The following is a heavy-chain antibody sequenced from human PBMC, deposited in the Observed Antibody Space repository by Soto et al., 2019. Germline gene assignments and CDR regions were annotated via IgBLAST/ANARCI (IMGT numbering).Heavy chain of an antibody. Sequence: SETLSLTCTVSGGSISSGGYYWSWIRQHPGKGLEWIGYIYYSGSTYYNTSLKSRVTISVDTSKNQFSLKLSSVTAADTAVYFCAREPRYCSGGSCFPLYYFDYWGQGTLVTVSS. CDR1: GGSISSGGYY. V-gene: IGHV4-31*03. CDR2: IYYSGST. J-gene: IGHJ4*02. D-gene: IGHD2-15*01. CDR3: AREPRYCSGGSCFPLYYFDY.